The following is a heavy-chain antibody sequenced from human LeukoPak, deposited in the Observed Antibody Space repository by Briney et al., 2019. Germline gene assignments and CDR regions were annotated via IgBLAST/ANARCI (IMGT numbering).Heavy chain of an antibody. D-gene: IGHD3-22*01. CDR3: ARGTYYDSSGLDY. J-gene: IGHJ4*02. CDR2: ISAYNGNT. V-gene: IGHV1-18*01. Sequence: GWISAYNGNTNYAQKLQGRVTMTTDTSTSTAYMELRSLRSDDTAVYYCARGTYYDSSGLDYWGQGTLVTVSS.